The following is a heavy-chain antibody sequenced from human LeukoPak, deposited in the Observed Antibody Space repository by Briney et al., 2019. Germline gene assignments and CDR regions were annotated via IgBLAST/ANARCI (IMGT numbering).Heavy chain of an antibody. Sequence: KPSETLSLTCTVSGGSISSYYWGWIRQPPGKELEWIGYIYYSGSTSYNPSLKSRVTISVDTSKSQFSLRLSSVTAADTAVYYCARVGSSWRYFDYWGQGTLVTVSS. CDR2: IYYSGST. D-gene: IGHD6-13*01. CDR1: GGSISSYY. V-gene: IGHV4-59*01. J-gene: IGHJ4*02. CDR3: ARVGSSWRYFDY.